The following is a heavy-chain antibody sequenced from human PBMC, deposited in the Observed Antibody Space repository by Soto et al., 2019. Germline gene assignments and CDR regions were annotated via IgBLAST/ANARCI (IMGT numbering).Heavy chain of an antibody. D-gene: IGHD4-17*01. J-gene: IGHJ5*02. CDR2: IYSGGGT. CDR3: ARSPTRTNYADYFDP. Sequence: EVQLVESGGGLVQPGGSLRLSCAASGFTVSNNCMSWVRQAPGKGLEYVSVIYSGGGTYYADSVKGRFTISRDNSKNTLYLQMNSLGAEDTAVYYCARSPTRTNYADYFDPWGQGTLVTVSS. CDR1: GFTVSNNC. V-gene: IGHV3-66*01.